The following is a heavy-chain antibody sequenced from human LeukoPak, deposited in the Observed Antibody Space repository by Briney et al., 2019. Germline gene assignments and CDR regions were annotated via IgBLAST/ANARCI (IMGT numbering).Heavy chain of an antibody. V-gene: IGHV1-69*01. CDR3: VRPDRIFGVPAAFDA. D-gene: IGHD3-3*02. CDR2: IIPKYSAS. CDR1: GGSFIDYP. Sequence: SVKVSCKASGGSFIDYPINWVRQAPGQGLEWLGGIIPKYSASNYAQAIQGRVTITSDESTNTVYMEMSGLRPDDTAVYYCVRPDRIFGVPAAFDAWGQGTLVAVSS. J-gene: IGHJ3*01.